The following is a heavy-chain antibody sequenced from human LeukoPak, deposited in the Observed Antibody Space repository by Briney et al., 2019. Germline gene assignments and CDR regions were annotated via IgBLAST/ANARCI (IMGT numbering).Heavy chain of an antibody. CDR1: GFTFSDYY. CDR2: IRSSGSPI. Sequence: GGSLRLSCVASGFTFSDYYMCWIRQAPGKGLEWVSYIRSSGSPIYYADSVKGRFTISRDNGKNSLYLQMNSLRAEDTAVYYCARGYDSSDSKGYWDQGTLVTVSS. D-gene: IGHD3-22*01. V-gene: IGHV3-11*01. J-gene: IGHJ4*02. CDR3: ARGYDSSDSKGY.